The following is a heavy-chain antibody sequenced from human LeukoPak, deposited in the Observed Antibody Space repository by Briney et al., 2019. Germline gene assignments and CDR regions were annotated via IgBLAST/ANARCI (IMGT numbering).Heavy chain of an antibody. D-gene: IGHD3-22*01. CDR2: IYWDDDK. CDR1: GFSLRTGGVD. V-gene: IGHV2-5*02. J-gene: IGHJ4*02. CDR3: THSLVDYDSSGYYPCYFDY. Sequence: ESGPTLVNPTQTLTLTCTFSGFSLRTGGVDVRSIRHPPGTALESPALIYWDDDKRYSPSLKSRLTITKDTSKNQVVLTMTNMDPVDTATYYCTHSLVDYDSSGYYPCYFDYWGQGTLVTVSS.